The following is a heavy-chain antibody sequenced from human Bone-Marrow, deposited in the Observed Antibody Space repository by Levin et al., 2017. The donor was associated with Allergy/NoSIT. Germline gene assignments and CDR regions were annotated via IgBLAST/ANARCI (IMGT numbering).Heavy chain of an antibody. J-gene: IGHJ4*02. CDR3: GTGRRSGWPLDY. Sequence: ASVKVSCAASGFSFSYYWMTWVRQAPGKGLEWVANVKEDGSETYYVDSVKGRFTISRDNAKNSLYLQMNSLRVEDTAVYYCGTGRRSGWPLDYWGQGILVTVSS. D-gene: IGHD6-19*01. CDR1: GFSFSYYW. CDR2: VKEDGSET. V-gene: IGHV3-7*01.